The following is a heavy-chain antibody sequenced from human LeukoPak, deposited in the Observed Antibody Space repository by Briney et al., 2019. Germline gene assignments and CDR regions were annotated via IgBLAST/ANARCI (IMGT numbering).Heavy chain of an antibody. D-gene: IGHD3-22*01. J-gene: IGHJ3*02. V-gene: IGHV4-61*02. CDR1: GGSISSGSYY. Sequence: PSETLSLTCTVSGGSISSGSYYWSWIRRPAGKGLEWIGRIYTSGSTNYNPSLKSRVTISVDTSKNQFSLKLSSVTAADTAVYYCARDSTYYDSSGYRKSAFDIWGQGTMVTVSS. CDR2: IYTSGST. CDR3: ARDSTYYDSSGYRKSAFDI.